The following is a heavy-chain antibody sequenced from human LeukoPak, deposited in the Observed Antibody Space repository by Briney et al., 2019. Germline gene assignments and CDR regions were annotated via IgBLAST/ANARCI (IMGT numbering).Heavy chain of an antibody. CDR2: IYTSGSS. V-gene: IGHV4-4*07. J-gene: IGHJ3*02. Sequence: SETLSLTCTVSGGSISSYYWSWIRQPAGKGLEWIGRIYTSGSSNYNPSLKSRVTMSLDTSKNQFSLKLSSVTAADTAVYYCARGVYVDTSGYFYVYVQDAFDIWGQGTMVTVSS. CDR1: GGSISSYY. CDR3: ARGVYVDTSGYFYVYVQDAFDI. D-gene: IGHD3-22*01.